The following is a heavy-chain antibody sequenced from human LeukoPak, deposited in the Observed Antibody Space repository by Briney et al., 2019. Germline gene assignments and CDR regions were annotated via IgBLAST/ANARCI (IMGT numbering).Heavy chain of an antibody. V-gene: IGHV3-9*01. J-gene: IGHJ4*02. CDR2: ISWNSGSI. CDR1: GFTFDDYA. D-gene: IGHD1-26*01. Sequence: GGSLRLSCAASGFTFDDYAMHWVRQAPGKGLEWVSGISWNSGSIGYADSVKGRFTISRDNAKNSLYPQMNSLRAEDTALYYCAKDKGQWEPLEYWGQGTLVTVSS. CDR3: AKDKGQWEPLEY.